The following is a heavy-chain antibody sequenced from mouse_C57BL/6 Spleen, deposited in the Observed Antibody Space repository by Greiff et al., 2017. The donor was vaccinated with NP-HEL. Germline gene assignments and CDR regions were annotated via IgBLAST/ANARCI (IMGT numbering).Heavy chain of an antibody. CDR2: IYWDYDK. Sequence: QVTLNVSGPGILQSSQTLSLTCSFSGFSLSTSGMGVSWIRQPSGKGLEWLAHIYWDYDKRYNPSLKSRLTISKDTSSNQVFLKITSVDTADTATDYCARYDYVYAMDYWGQGTSVTVSS. D-gene: IGHD2-4*01. J-gene: IGHJ4*01. CDR3: ARYDYVYAMDY. V-gene: IGHV8-12*01. CDR1: GFSLSTSGMG.